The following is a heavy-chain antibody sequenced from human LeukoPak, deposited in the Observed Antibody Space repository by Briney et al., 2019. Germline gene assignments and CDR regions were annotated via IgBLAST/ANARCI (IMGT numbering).Heavy chain of an antibody. D-gene: IGHD5-24*01. Sequence: ASVHVSCKPCRYTFPRYCIRWVRQAPGQGLEWMGWISAYHGNTNDAQKLQGRVTMTTDTSTSTAYMELRSLRSDDTAVYYCASRGSVEMATISYDGYLDVWGKGTTVTISS. CDR3: ASRGSVEMATISYDGYLDV. CDR1: RYTFPRYC. CDR2: ISAYHGNT. J-gene: IGHJ6*03. V-gene: IGHV1-18*01.